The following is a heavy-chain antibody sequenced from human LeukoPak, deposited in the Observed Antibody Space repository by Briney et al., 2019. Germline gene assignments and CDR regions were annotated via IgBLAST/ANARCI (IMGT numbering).Heavy chain of an antibody. D-gene: IGHD6-13*01. Sequence: GGSLRLSCAATGFTFSSYAMTWVRQAPGKGLEWVSGISGSGDTTYYADSVKGRFTISGDNSKNTLYLQMNSLRAEDTAIYYCAKDRISTSGTVDYWGQGTLVTVSS. J-gene: IGHJ4*02. V-gene: IGHV3-23*01. CDR2: ISGSGDTT. CDR3: AKDRISTSGTVDY. CDR1: GFTFSSYA.